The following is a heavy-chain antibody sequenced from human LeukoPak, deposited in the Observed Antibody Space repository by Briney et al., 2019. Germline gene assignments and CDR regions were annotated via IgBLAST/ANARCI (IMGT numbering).Heavy chain of an antibody. CDR2: MNPNSGNT. J-gene: IGHJ6*02. CDR3: ARVDSSGYYWYYYYGMDV. V-gene: IGHV1-8*01. Sequence: ASVKVSCKASGYTFTSYDINWVRQATGQGLEWMGWMNPNSGNTGYAQKFQGRVTMTRNTSISTAHMELSSLRSEDTAVYYCARVDSSGYYWYYYYGMDVWGQGTTVTVSS. CDR1: GYTFTSYD. D-gene: IGHD3-22*01.